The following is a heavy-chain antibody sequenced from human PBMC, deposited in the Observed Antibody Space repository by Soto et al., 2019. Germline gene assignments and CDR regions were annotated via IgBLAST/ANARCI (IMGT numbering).Heavy chain of an antibody. CDR1: GFTVSSYA. J-gene: IGHJ4*02. CDR2: ISYDGSNK. D-gene: IGHD3-22*01. CDR3: ARDAPGSYYYDSSGY. Sequence: XECLSLSCAASGFTVSSYAMHWVRQAPGKGLEWVAVISYDGSNKYYADSVKGRFTISRDNSKNTLYLQMNSLRAEDTAVYYCARDAPGSYYYDSSGYWGQGTLVTVSS. V-gene: IGHV3-30-3*01.